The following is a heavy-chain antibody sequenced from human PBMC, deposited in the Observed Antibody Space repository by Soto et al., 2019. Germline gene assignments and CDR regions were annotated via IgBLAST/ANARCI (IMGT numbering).Heavy chain of an antibody. CDR1: GGSFSGYY. CDR3: ASGRRGYCSSTSCYPGRVRGYYYYGMDV. CDR2: INHSGST. V-gene: IGHV4-34*01. J-gene: IGHJ6*02. Sequence: SETLSLTCAVYGGSFSGYYWSWIRQPPGKGLEWIGEINHSGSTNYNPSLKSRVTISVDTSKNQFSLKLSSVTAADTAVYYCASGRRGYCSSTSCYPGRVRGYYYYGMDVWGQGNTVTVSS. D-gene: IGHD2-2*01.